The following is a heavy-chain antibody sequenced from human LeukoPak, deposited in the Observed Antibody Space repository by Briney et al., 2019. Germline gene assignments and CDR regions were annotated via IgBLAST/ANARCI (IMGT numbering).Heavy chain of an antibody. CDR1: GGSFSGYY. CDR3: ARGRCSSTSCYGNWFDP. Sequence: SETLSLTCAVYGGSFSGYYWSWIRQPPGKGLEWIGEIDHSGSTNYNPSLKSRVTISVDTSKNQFSLKLGSVTAADTAVYHCARGRCSSTSCYGNWFDPWGQGTLVTVSS. CDR2: IDHSGST. V-gene: IGHV4-34*01. J-gene: IGHJ5*02. D-gene: IGHD2-2*01.